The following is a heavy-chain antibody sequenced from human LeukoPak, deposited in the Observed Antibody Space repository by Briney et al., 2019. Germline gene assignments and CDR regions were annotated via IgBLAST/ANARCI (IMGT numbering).Heavy chain of an antibody. CDR2: INHSGST. V-gene: IGHV4-34*01. J-gene: IGHJ4*02. Sequence: SETLSLTCAVYGGSFSGYYWSWIRQPPGKGLEWIGEINHSGSTNYNPSLKSRVTISVDTSKNQFSLKLSSVTAADTAVYYCARHSYYHDSGLLNDTGGIGYWGQGTLVTVSS. CDR3: ARHSYYHDSGLLNDTGGIGY. CDR1: GGSFSGYY. D-gene: IGHD3-22*01.